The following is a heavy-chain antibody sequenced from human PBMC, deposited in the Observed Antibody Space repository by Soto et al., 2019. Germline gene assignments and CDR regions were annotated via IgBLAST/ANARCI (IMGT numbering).Heavy chain of an antibody. CDR3: ASAAVTGTAGLDF. CDR1: GYTFTSYG. D-gene: IGHD6-19*01. Sequence: ASVKVSCKASGYTFTSYGISWVRQAPGQGLEWMGWINPNSGGTKSAEKFQGRVTMTRDTSISTAYMELSRLTSDDTAVYYCASAAVTGTAGLDFWGQGAQVTVSS. V-gene: IGHV1-2*02. J-gene: IGHJ4*02. CDR2: INPNSGGT.